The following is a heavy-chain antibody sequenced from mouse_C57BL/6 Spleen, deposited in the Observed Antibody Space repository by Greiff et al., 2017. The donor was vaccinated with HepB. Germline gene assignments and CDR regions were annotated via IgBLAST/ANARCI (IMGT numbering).Heavy chain of an antibody. J-gene: IGHJ3*01. D-gene: IGHD2-4*01. V-gene: IGHV5-4*01. CDR3: ARSPRDYDSVFAY. CDR2: ISDGGSYT. CDR1: GFTFSSYA. Sequence: EVQLVESGGGLVKPGGSLKLSCAASGFTFSSYAMSWVRQTPEKRLEWVATISDGGSYTYYPDNVKGRFTISRDNAKNNLYLQMSHLKSEDTAMYYCARSPRDYDSVFAYWGQGTLVTVSA.